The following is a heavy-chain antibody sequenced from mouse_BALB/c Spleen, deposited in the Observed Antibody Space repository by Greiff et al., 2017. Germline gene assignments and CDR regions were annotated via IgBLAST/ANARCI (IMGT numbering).Heavy chain of an antibody. Sequence: EVMLVESGGGLVKPGGSLKLSCAASGFTFSSYAMSWVRQTPEKRLEWVASISSGGSTYYPDSVKGRFTISRDNARNILYLQMSSLRSEDTAMYYCARGGIYYDAMDYWGQGTSVTVSS. CDR3: ARGGIYYDAMDY. CDR2: ISSGGST. V-gene: IGHV5-6-5*01. J-gene: IGHJ4*01. D-gene: IGHD2-1*01. CDR1: GFTFSSYA.